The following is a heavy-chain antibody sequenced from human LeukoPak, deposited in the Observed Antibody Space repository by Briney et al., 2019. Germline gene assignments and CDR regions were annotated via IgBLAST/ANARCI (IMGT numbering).Heavy chain of an antibody. CDR2: ISYDGSNK. V-gene: IGHV3-30*18. Sequence: GGSLRLSCAASGFTFSSYGMHWVRQAPGKGLEWVAVISYDGSNKYYADSVKGRFTISRDNSKNTLYLQMNSLRPEDTAVYYCAKRSSGSYNYYMDVWGNGTTVTISS. J-gene: IGHJ6*03. CDR1: GFTFSSYG. CDR3: AKRSSGSYNYYMDV. D-gene: IGHD1-26*01.